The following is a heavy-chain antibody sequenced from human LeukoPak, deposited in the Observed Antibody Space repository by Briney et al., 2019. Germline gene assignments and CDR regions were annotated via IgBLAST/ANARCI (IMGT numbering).Heavy chain of an antibody. CDR2: IYHSGST. D-gene: IGHD3-10*01. CDR1: GFSFSSYG. CDR3: ARELITMVRGEDWFDP. V-gene: IGHV4-38-2*02. J-gene: IGHJ5*02. Sequence: GSLRLSCAASGFSFSSYGMSWIRQPPGKGLEWIGSIYHSGSTYYNPSLKSRVTISVDTSKNQFSLKLSSVTAADTAVYYCARELITMVRGEDWFDPWGQGTLVTVSS.